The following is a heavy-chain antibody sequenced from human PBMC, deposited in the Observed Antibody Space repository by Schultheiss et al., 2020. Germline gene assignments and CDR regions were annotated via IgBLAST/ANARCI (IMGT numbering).Heavy chain of an antibody. Sequence: GGSLRLSCAASGFTFSSYWMSWVRQAPGKGLEWVANIKQDGSEKYYVDSVKGRFTISRDNAKNTLYLQMNSLRAEDTAVYYCASTYYYGSGSPNFGYWGQGTLVTVSS. CDR2: IKQDGSEK. CDR3: ASTYYYGSGSPNFGY. J-gene: IGHJ4*02. D-gene: IGHD3-10*01. V-gene: IGHV3-7*01. CDR1: GFTFSSYW.